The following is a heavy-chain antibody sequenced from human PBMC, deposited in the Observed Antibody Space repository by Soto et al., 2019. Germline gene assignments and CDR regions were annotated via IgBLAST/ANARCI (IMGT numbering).Heavy chain of an antibody. CDR3: ARGGPLEFVFDY. D-gene: IGHD2-15*01. CDR2: IIPIFGTA. CDR1: GGTFSSYA. V-gene: IGHV1-69*13. J-gene: IGHJ4*02. Sequence: ASVKVSCKASGGTFSSYAISWVRQAPGQGLEWMGGIIPIFGTANYAQKFQGRVTITADESTSTAYMELSSLRSEDTAVYYCARGGPLEFVFDYWGQGTLVTVSS.